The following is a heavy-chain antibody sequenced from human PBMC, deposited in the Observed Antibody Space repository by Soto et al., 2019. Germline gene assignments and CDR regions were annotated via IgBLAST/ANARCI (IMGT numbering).Heavy chain of an antibody. Sequence: QVLLVQSGAEVKKPGSSVKVSCKASGGTFSNTAFIWVRQAPGQGLEWMGGIIPLFGTPNYAQKFQGRLMISADESASEACMELNTLTSEDTAVYYCATPAEGLDTAMLKGLAHWGQGTLLTVSS. CDR3: ATPAEGLDTAMLKGLAH. D-gene: IGHD5-18*01. CDR2: IIPLFGTP. CDR1: GGTFSNTA. J-gene: IGHJ4*02. V-gene: IGHV1-69*01.